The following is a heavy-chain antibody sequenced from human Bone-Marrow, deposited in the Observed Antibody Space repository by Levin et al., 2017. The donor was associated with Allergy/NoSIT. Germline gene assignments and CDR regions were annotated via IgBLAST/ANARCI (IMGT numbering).Heavy chain of an antibody. V-gene: IGHV1-24*01. CDR3: TTVADESFMVQGVFPWFDP. CDR1: GDTLSKLA. CDR2: FDPEDGET. D-gene: IGHD3-10*01. J-gene: IGHJ5*02. Sequence: GASVKVSCRVSGDTLSKLAIHWVRQAPGKGLEWMGGFDPEDGETLYAQKFQGRVTMTEDITTDTAYMELSSLRSEDTAVYYCTTVADESFMVQGVFPWFDPWGQGTLVTVSS.